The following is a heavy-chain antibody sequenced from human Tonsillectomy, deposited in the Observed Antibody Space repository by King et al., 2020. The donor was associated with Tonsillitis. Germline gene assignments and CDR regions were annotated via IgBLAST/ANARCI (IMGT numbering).Heavy chain of an antibody. CDR2: MYFSGTI. D-gene: IGHD1-26*01. J-gene: IGHJ4*02. Sequence: QLQESGPGVVKPSETLSLTCTVSGGSISTSDQYWAWIRQPPGKGMEWIGDMYFSGTIFYNPSLKGRITISGGTSENRFSLKLGSVTAADTAVYFCARYVSGSFDYWGQGALVTVSS. CDR3: ARYVSGSFDY. CDR1: GGSISTSDQY. V-gene: IGHV4-39*01.